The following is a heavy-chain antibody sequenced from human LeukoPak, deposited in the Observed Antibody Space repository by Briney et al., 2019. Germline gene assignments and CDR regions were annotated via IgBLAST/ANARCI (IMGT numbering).Heavy chain of an antibody. CDR2: IYYSGST. J-gene: IGHJ4*02. Sequence: SETLSFTCTVSGGSISSYYWSWIRQPPGKGLEWIGYIYYSGSTNYNPSLKSRVTISVDTSKNQFSLKLSSVTAADTAVYYCARGDILTGYWSYLGQGTLVTVSS. CDR1: GGSISSYY. D-gene: IGHD3-9*01. CDR3: ARGDILTGYWSY. V-gene: IGHV4-59*01.